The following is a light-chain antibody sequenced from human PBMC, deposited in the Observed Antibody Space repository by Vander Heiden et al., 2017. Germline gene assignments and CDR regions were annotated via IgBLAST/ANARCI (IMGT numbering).Light chain of an antibody. V-gene: IGKV3-15*01. CDR1: QSVSSN. CDR3: PLDYYWPAST. J-gene: IGKJ1*01. CDR2: GAS. Sequence: EIVMTQSPATLSVSPGERATLSCRASQSVSSNLAWYQQKPGQPPRLLIYGASTRTTGIPARFSASGSGTEFTLTISSLQSEDFAVYSCPLDYYWPASTFGPGIKVEI.